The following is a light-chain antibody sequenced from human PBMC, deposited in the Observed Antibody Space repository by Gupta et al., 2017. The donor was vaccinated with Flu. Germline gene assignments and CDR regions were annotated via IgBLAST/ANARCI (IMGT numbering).Light chain of an antibody. CDR1: SSDLGIYNF. Sequence: QSALTQPASVSGSPGQSITISCTGTSSDLGIYNFVSWYQHHPGKAPKLMMFEVSNRPSGVSNRFSGSKSGNTASLTISGLQTEDEADYYCSSYTSTNTLVLFGGGTKLTVL. V-gene: IGLV2-14*01. CDR3: SSYTSTNTLVL. CDR2: EVS. J-gene: IGLJ2*01.